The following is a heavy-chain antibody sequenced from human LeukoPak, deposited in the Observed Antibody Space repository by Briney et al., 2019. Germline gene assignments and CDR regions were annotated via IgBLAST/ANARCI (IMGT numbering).Heavy chain of an antibody. D-gene: IGHD1-26*01. CDR2: IGGDGYNT. CDR1: GLTFSNYA. V-gene: IGHV3-23*01. J-gene: IGHJ4*02. Sequence: GGSLRLSCIFSGLTFSNYAMCWVRQAPGKGLQWVSAIGGDGYNTYYADSVKGRFTISRDTSKNTLYLQMNSLRAEDTAVYFCAKFEQNSATHLAVDYLGQVTLVTVSS. CDR3: AKFEQNSATHLAVDY.